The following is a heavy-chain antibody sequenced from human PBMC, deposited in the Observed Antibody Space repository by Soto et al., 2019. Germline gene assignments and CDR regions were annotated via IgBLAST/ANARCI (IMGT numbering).Heavy chain of an antibody. CDR2: IDWDDDK. J-gene: IGHJ6*03. Sequence: GSGPTLVNPTQTLTLTCTFSGFSLSTSGMCVSWIRQPPGKALEWLARIDWDDDKYYSTSLKTRLTISKDTSKNQVVLTMTNMDPVDTATYYCARGRIAAAGTPFYYYYYMDVWGKGTTVTVSS. CDR1: GFSLSTSGMC. D-gene: IGHD6-13*01. V-gene: IGHV2-70*11. CDR3: ARGRIAAAGTPFYYYYYMDV.